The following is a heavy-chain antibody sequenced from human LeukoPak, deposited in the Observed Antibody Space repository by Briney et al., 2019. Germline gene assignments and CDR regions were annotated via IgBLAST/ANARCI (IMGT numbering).Heavy chain of an antibody. CDR3: ARSNGKYQLPINY. Sequence: SETLSLTRTVSGGSISSGDYYWSWIRQPPGKGLEWIGYIYYSGSTYYNPSLKSRVTISVDTSKNQFSLKLSSVTAADTAVYYCARSNGKYQLPINYWGQGTLVTVSS. D-gene: IGHD2-2*01. CDR2: IYYSGST. J-gene: IGHJ4*02. V-gene: IGHV4-30-4*08. CDR1: GGSISSGDYY.